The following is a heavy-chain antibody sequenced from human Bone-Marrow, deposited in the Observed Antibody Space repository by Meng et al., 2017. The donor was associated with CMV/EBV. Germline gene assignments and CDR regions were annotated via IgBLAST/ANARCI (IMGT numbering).Heavy chain of an antibody. CDR1: GFTFSSYA. V-gene: IGHV3-23*01. Sequence: GGSLRLFCAASGFTFSSYAMSWVRQAPGKGLEWVSAISGSGGSTYYADSVKGRFTISRDNSKNTLYLQMNSLRAEDTAVYYCAKEYSSSSGLDYFDYWGQGTLVTVSS. J-gene: IGHJ4*02. CDR2: ISGSGGST. D-gene: IGHD6-6*01. CDR3: AKEYSSSSGLDYFDY.